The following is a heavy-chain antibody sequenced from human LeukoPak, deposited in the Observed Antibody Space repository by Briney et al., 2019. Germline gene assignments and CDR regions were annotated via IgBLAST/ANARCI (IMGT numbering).Heavy chain of an antibody. D-gene: IGHD6-19*01. CDR1: GFTFSSYG. Sequence: GRSLRLSCAASGFTFSSYGMHWVRQAPGKGLEWVAVISYDGSNKYYADSVKGRFTISRDNSKNTLYLQMNSLRAEDTAVYYCAKGGGSSGWSGRGLGSVDYWGQGTLVTVSS. CDR2: ISYDGSNK. CDR3: AKGGGSSGWSGRGLGSVDY. J-gene: IGHJ4*02. V-gene: IGHV3-30*18.